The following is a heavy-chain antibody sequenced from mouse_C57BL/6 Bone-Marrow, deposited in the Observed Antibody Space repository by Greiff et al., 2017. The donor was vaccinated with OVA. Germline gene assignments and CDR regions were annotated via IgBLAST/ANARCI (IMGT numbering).Heavy chain of an antibody. CDR1: GFTFSSYG. D-gene: IGHD3-1*01. J-gene: IGHJ3*01. Sequence: EVQLVESGGDLVKPGGSLKLSCAASGFTFSSYGMSWVRQTPDKRLEWVATISSGGSYTYYPDSVKGRFTISRDNAKNTLYLQMSSLKAEDTARYYCAGPYPSSFAYWGQGTLVTVSA. V-gene: IGHV5-6*01. CDR2: ISSGGSYT. CDR3: AGPYPSSFAY.